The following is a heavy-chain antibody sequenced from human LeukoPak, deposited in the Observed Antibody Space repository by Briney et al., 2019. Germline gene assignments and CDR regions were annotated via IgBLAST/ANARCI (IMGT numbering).Heavy chain of an antibody. V-gene: IGHV4-59*12. CDR3: ARRLERYCSSTSCYGPRSWYYYGMDV. CDR1: GGSISSYY. CDR2: IYYSGST. J-gene: IGHJ6*02. Sequence: PSETLSLTCTVSGGSISSYYWSWIRQPPGKGLEWIGYIYYSGSTNYNPSLKSRVTISVDTSKNQFSLKLSSVTAADTAVYYCARRLERYCSSTSCYGPRSWYYYGMDVWGQGTTVTVSS. D-gene: IGHD2-2*01.